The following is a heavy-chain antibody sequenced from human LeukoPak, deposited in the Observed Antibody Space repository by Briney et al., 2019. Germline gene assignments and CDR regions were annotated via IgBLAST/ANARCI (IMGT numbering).Heavy chain of an antibody. CDR3: ARSIYYGSGSYPFDY. CDR2: IWYDGTYK. D-gene: IGHD3-10*01. V-gene: IGHV3-33*01. J-gene: IGHJ4*02. CDR1: GFTFSTFG. Sequence: GRSLRLSCAASGFTFSTFGMHWVRQAPGKGLEWVSVIWYDGTYKFYADSVKGRFTISRDNAKNTLYLQMNSLRAEDTAVYYCARSIYYGSGSYPFDYWGQGTLVTVSS.